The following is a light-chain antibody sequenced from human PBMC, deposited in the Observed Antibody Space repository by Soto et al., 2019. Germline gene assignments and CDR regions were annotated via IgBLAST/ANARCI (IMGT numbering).Light chain of an antibody. CDR2: GAS. CDR3: QQYGYLVT. CDR1: QSITNNY. Sequence: EVGLTQSPGTVSLSPGERATLSFRASQSITNNYLAWYQQKPGRTHRLLIYGASSRATGIPDRFSGSGSGTDFTLTISRLEPEDFAMYYCQQYGYLVTFGGGTKVDIK. V-gene: IGKV3-20*01. J-gene: IGKJ4*01.